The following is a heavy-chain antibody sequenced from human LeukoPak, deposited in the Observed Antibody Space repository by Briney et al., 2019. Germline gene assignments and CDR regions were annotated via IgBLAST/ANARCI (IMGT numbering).Heavy chain of an antibody. D-gene: IGHD2-2*02. V-gene: IGHV3-9*03. CDR3: AKDLGYCSSTSCYTFSGFDY. Sequence: GGSLRLSCAASGFTFDDYAMHWVRQAPGKGLEWVSGISWDSGSIGYADSVKGRFTISRDNAKNSLYLQMNSLRAEDMALYYCAKDLGYCSSTSCYTFSGFDYWGQGTPVTVSS. J-gene: IGHJ4*02. CDR1: GFTFDDYA. CDR2: ISWDSGSI.